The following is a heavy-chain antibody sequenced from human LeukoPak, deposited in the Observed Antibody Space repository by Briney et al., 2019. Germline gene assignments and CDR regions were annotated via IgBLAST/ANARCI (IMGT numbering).Heavy chain of an antibody. D-gene: IGHD5-24*01. CDR2: IYPGDSDT. V-gene: IGHV5-51*01. CDR3: ARRKRRDGYIIGEIFHY. CDR1: GYSFTSYW. Sequence: GESLKISCKGSGYSFTSYWIGWVRQMPGKGLEWMGIIYPGDSDTRYSPSFQGQVTISADKSISTAYLQWSSLKASDTAMYYCARRKRRDGYIIGEIFHYWGQGTLVTVSS. J-gene: IGHJ4*02.